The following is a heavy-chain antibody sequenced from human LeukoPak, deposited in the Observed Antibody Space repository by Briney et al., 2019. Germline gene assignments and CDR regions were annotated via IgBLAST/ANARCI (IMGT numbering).Heavy chain of an antibody. J-gene: IGHJ6*02. Sequence: SETLSLTCPVSGVSISSYYWSWIRQTPGKGLEWIGFVDCSGSANYNPSLKSRVTISVDTSKTQFSLKLSSVTAADTAVYYCARHRRNYGMDVWGQGTAVTVSS. V-gene: IGHV4-59*01. CDR3: ARHRRNYGMDV. CDR2: VDCSGSA. CDR1: GVSISSYY.